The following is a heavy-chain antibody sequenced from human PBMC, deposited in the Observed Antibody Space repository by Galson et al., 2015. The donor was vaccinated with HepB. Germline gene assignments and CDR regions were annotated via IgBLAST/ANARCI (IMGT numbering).Heavy chain of an antibody. D-gene: IGHD6-25*01. CDR1: GFTFSNYA. V-gene: IGHV3-23*01. J-gene: IGHJ4*02. Sequence: LRLSCAASGFTFSNYAMNWVRQPPGKGLEWVSFVGGSGFNIYNADSVKGRFTISRDNSKNTLYLQMNSLRAEDTAVYHCTREARVAAPATFDNWGQGTLVTVSS. CDR2: VGGSGFNI. CDR3: TREARVAAPATFDN.